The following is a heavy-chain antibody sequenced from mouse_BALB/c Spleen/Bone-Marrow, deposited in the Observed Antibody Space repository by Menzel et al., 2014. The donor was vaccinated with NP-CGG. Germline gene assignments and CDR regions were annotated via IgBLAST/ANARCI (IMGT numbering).Heavy chain of an antibody. CDR2: ILPGSGST. D-gene: IGHD1-1*01. CDR1: GYTFSSYW. CDR3: ARGGYYGSSLFAY. Sequence: VQGVESGAELMKPGAFVKISCKATGYTFSSYWIEWVKQRPGHGLEWIGEILPGSGSTNYNEKFKGKATFTADTSSNTAYMQLSSLTSEDSAVYFCARGGYYGSSLFAYWGQETLVTVSA. V-gene: IGHV1-9*01. J-gene: IGHJ3*01.